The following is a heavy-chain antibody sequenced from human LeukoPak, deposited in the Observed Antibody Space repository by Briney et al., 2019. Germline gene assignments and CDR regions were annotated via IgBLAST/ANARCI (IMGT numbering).Heavy chain of an antibody. CDR2: ISGRSADI. CDR3: ARRGYHDSSGYDY. CDR1: GFTFSSYA. D-gene: IGHD3-22*01. J-gene: IGHJ4*02. Sequence: GGSLRLSCAASGFTFSSYAMSWVRQAPGKGLEWVSSISGRSADIYYADSVKGRFTISRDNAKNSVFLQMNNLRVEDTAIYYCARRGYHDSSGYDYWGQGTPVTVSS. V-gene: IGHV3-21*06.